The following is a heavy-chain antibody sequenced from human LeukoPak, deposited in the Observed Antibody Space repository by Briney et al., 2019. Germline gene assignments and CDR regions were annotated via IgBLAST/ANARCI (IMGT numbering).Heavy chain of an antibody. CDR2: IEYDGSYK. CDR3: AKDTYGLARVTLVGGDY. D-gene: IGHD3-10*02. CDR1: GFTFSSYG. Sequence: GGTLRLSCAASGFTFSSYGMHWVRQAPGKGLEWVTFIEYDGSYKYYADSVKGRFTISRDDSENTLYLQMNSLRAEDTAVYYCAKDTYGLARVTLVGGDYWGQGTLVTVSS. J-gene: IGHJ4*02. V-gene: IGHV3-30*02.